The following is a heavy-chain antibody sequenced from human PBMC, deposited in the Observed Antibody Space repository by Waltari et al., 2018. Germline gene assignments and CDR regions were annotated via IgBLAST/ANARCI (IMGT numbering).Heavy chain of an antibody. V-gene: IGHV3-43*01. CDR1: GFTFADYT. D-gene: IGHD1-26*01. Sequence: EVQLVESGGVVVQPGGSLRLSCAASGFTFADYTMHWVRQGPGKGVEWVSLISGDGGSKYDADSVKGRVTITRDNRKNSLYLQMNSLRTEDTALYYCAKDMSYTATNAFDIWGQGTMVTVSS. J-gene: IGHJ3*02. CDR2: ISGDGGSK. CDR3: AKDMSYTATNAFDI.